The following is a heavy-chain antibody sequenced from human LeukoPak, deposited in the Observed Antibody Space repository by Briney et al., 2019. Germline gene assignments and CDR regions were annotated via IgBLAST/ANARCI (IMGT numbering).Heavy chain of an antibody. J-gene: IGHJ4*02. V-gene: IGHV3-15*01. Sequence: KPGGSLRLSCAASGFTFSNAWMSWVRQAPGKGLEWVSRIKSKTDGGTTDNAAPVKGRFTISRDDSKNMLYLQMNSLKAEDTAVYYCTTGAIVGPTRRPGYWGQGTLVTVSS. CDR2: IKSKTDGGTT. CDR1: GFTFSNAW. D-gene: IGHD1-26*01. CDR3: TTGAIVGPTRRPGY.